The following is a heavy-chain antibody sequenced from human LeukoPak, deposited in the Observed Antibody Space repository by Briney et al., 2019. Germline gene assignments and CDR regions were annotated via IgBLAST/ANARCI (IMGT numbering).Heavy chain of an antibody. CDR1: GGSISHYY. V-gene: IGHV4-59*01. J-gene: IGHJ5*02. Sequence: SETLSLTCTVSGGSISHYYWSWIRQPPGKGLEWIGYIYYSGSTNYNPSLKSRVTISVDASKNQFSLKLSSVTAADTAVYYCARAGFRGELRRWFDPWGQGTLVTVSS. CDR3: ARAGFRGELRRWFDP. D-gene: IGHD3-10*01. CDR2: IYYSGST.